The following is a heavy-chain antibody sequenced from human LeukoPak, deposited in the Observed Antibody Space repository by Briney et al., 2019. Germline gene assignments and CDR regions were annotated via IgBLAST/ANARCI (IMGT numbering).Heavy chain of an antibody. J-gene: IGHJ5*02. V-gene: IGHV3-30*03. D-gene: IGHD3-16*01. CDR2: ISYDGSNK. CDR3: AREWGTRAWFDP. CDR1: GFTFSSYD. Sequence: GGSLRLSCAASGFTFSSYDMHWVRQAPGKGLEWVAVISYDGSNKDYPDSVKGRFTISRDNSKNTLYLQMNSLRVEDTAVYYCAREWGTRAWFDPWGQGTLDTVSS.